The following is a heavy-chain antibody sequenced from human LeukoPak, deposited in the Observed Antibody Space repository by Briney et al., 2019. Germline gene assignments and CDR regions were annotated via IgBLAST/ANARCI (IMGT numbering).Heavy chain of an antibody. CDR2: INPSGGST. V-gene: IGHV1-46*01. D-gene: IGHD3-9*01. Sequence: ASVKVSCKASGYTFTSYYMHWVRQAPGQGLEWMGIINPSGGSTSYAQKFQGRVTVTRDTSTSTVYMELSSLRSEDTAVYYCARVAVYYDILTGYDYWGQGTLVTVSS. CDR1: GYTFTSYY. CDR3: ARVAVYYDILTGYDY. J-gene: IGHJ4*02.